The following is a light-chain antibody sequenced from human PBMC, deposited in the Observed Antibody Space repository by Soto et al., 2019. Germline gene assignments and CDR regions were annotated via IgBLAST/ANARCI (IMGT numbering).Light chain of an antibody. CDR2: SAS. Sequence: EIVMTQSPATLSVSPGVRATLSGSASQSISDTLAWYQQKPGQAPRLLIYSASRRATGFPARFSGSGSGTDFTLTISSLQSEDFAVYYCQQYNNWPWTFGQGTKVDI. J-gene: IGKJ1*01. V-gene: IGKV3-15*01. CDR1: QSISDT. CDR3: QQYNNWPWT.